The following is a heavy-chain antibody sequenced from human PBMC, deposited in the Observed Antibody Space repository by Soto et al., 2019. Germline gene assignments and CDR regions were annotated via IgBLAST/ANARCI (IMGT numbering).Heavy chain of an antibody. J-gene: IGHJ3*02. CDR2: ISGSGGST. V-gene: IGHV3-23*01. Sequence: GGALRLSCAASGFTFSSYAMSWVRQAPGRGLEWVSAISGSGGSTYYADSVKGRFTISRDNSKNTLYLQMNSLRAEDTAVYYCAKAKAYCGGDCYFGDAFDIWGQGTMVTVS. D-gene: IGHD2-21*01. CDR3: AKAKAYCGGDCYFGDAFDI. CDR1: GFTFSSYA.